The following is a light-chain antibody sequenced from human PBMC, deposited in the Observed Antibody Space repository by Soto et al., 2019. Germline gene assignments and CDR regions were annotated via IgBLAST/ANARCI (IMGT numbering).Light chain of an antibody. V-gene: IGKV3-11*01. CDR1: QSVSSN. J-gene: IGKJ4*01. CDR3: QQHNNWPPT. CDR2: DAS. Sequence: EIVLTQSPATLSLSPGDRATLSCRASQSVSSNLAWYQQKPGQAPRLLIYDASTRATGIPARFSGSGSGTDFTLTITSLEPEDFAVYYCQQHNNWPPTFGRGTKVEIK.